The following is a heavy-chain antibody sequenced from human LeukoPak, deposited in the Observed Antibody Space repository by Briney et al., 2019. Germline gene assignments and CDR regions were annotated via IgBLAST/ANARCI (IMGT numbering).Heavy chain of an antibody. CDR3: AKAGVGYYDSSGYLLH. D-gene: IGHD3-22*01. J-gene: IGHJ4*02. CDR1: GFTFSSYG. CDR2: IQYDGSNK. Sequence: GGSLRLSCAASGFTFSSYGMHWVRQAPGRGLEWVAFIQYDGSNKYDADSVKGRFTISRENSKNTLYLQMNSLRAEDTAVYYCAKAGVGYYDSSGYLLHWGQGTLVTVSS. V-gene: IGHV3-30*02.